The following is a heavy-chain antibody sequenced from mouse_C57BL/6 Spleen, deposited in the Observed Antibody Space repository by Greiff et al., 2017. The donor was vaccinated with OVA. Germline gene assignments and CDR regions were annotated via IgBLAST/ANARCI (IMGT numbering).Heavy chain of an antibody. CDR3: TGGDGYYWYFDV. D-gene: IGHD2-3*01. CDR2: IRLKSDNYAT. CDR1: GFTFSNYW. Sequence: DVQLVESGGGLVQPGGSMKLSCVASGFTFSNYWMNWVRQSPEKGLEWVAQIRLKSDNYATHYAESVKGRFTISRDDYKSSVYLQMNNLMAEDTGIDYCTGGDGYYWYFDVWGTGTTVTVSS. J-gene: IGHJ1*03. V-gene: IGHV6-3*01.